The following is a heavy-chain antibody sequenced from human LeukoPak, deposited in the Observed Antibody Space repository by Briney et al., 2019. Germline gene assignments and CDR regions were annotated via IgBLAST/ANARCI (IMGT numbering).Heavy chain of an antibody. Sequence: GGSLRLSCAASGFTFSSYAMSWDRQAPGKGLEWVSAISGSGGSTYYADSVKGRFTISRDNAKNSLYLQMNSLRAEDTAVYYCARDFLYYYDSSGFQRAHDAFDIWGQGTMVTVSS. CDR2: ISGSGGST. D-gene: IGHD3-22*01. V-gene: IGHV3-23*01. J-gene: IGHJ3*02. CDR1: GFTFSSYA. CDR3: ARDFLYYYDSSGFQRAHDAFDI.